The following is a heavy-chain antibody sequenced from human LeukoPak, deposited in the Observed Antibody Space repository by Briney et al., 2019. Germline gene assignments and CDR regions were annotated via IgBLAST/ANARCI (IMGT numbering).Heavy chain of an antibody. CDR1: GFTFSSYA. D-gene: IGHD3-10*01. CDR3: AKGTYGSGSYRRFDP. CDR2: ISGSGGST. V-gene: IGHV3-23*01. J-gene: IGHJ5*02. Sequence: GGSLRLSCAASGFTFSSYAMSWVRQAPGKGLEWVSAISGSGGSTYYADSVKGRFTISRDNSKNTLYLQMNSQRAEDTAVYYCAKGTYGSGSYRRFDPWGQGTLVTVSS.